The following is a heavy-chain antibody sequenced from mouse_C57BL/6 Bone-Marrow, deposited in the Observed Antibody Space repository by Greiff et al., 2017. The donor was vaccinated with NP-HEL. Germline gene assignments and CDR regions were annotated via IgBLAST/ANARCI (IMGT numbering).Heavy chain of an antibody. CDR2: IDPNSGGT. J-gene: IGHJ3*01. D-gene: IGHD1-1*01. CDR3: ARSHYGSSPLFAY. Sequence: VQLQQPGAELVKPGASVKLSCKASGYTFTSYWMHWVKQRPGRGLERIGRIDPNSGGTKYNEKFKSKATLTVDKPSSTAYMQLSSLTSEDSAVYYCARSHYGSSPLFAYWGQGTLVTVSA. CDR1: GYTFTSYW. V-gene: IGHV1-72*01.